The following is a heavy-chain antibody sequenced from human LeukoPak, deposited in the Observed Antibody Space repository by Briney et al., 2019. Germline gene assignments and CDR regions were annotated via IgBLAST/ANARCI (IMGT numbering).Heavy chain of an antibody. CDR2: IYPGDSDT. D-gene: IGHD2-15*01. CDR1: GYSFTSHW. Sequence: GESLKISCKGSGYSFTSHWIGWVRQMPGKGLEWMGIIYPGDSDTRYSPSFQGQVTISADKSISTAYLQWSSLKASDTAMYYCARLDCSGGSCYPFDYWGQGTLVTVSS. V-gene: IGHV5-51*01. CDR3: ARLDCSGGSCYPFDY. J-gene: IGHJ4*02.